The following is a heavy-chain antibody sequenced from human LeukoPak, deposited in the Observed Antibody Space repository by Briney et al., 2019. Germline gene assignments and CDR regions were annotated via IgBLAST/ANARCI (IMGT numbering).Heavy chain of an antibody. CDR2: INPSGGST. Sequence: ASVKVSCKASGYTFTSYYMHWVRQAPGQGLEWMGIINPSGGSTGYAQKFQGRVTMTRDMSTSTVYMELSSLRSEDTAVYYCARDPYGGTDAFDIWGQGTMVTVSS. CDR3: ARDPYGGTDAFDI. V-gene: IGHV1-46*01. D-gene: IGHD4-23*01. J-gene: IGHJ3*02. CDR1: GYTFTSYY.